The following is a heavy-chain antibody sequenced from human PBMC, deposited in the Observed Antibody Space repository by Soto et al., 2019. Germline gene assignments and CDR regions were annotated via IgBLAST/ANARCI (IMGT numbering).Heavy chain of an antibody. J-gene: IGHJ4*02. CDR3: ARLRSEYSGYAPSDF. CDR1: GFTFRTYS. Sequence: EVQLVESGGGLVQPGGSLRLSCAASGFTFRTYSMKWVRQAPGKGLEWLSYISSSSSTIYYADSVKGRFTISRDNAKNSLFLQMNSLRDKDTAVYYCARLRSEYSGYAPSDFWGQGALVTVSS. CDR2: ISSSSSTI. V-gene: IGHV3-48*02. D-gene: IGHD5-12*01.